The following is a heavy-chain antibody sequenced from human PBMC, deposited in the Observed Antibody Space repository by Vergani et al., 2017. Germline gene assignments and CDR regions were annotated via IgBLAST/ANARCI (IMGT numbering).Heavy chain of an antibody. Sequence: QVQLVESGGGVVQPGGSPRLSRAASGFTFSRYGMHWVRQAPGKGLEWVAFIQYDGSNKYYADSVKGRFTISRDNSKNTLYLKMNSLRTEDTGVYYCAKDLDRSNWWGWFDPWGQGTLVTVSA. CDR3: AKDLDRSNWWGWFDP. V-gene: IGHV3-30*02. CDR1: GFTFSRYG. D-gene: IGHD6-13*01. CDR2: IQYDGSNK. J-gene: IGHJ5*02.